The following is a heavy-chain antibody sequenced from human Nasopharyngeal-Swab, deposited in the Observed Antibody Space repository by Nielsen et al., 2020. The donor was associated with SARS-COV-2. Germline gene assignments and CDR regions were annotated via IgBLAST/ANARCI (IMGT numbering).Heavy chain of an antibody. CDR2: IYHSGST. Sequence: PGKGLEWIGYIYHSGSTYYNPSLKSRVTISVDRSKNQFSPKLSSVTAADTAVYYCARDFCSSTSCFYGAFDIWGQGTMVTVSS. V-gene: IGHV4-30-2*01. J-gene: IGHJ3*02. CDR3: ARDFCSSTSCFYGAFDI. D-gene: IGHD2-2*01.